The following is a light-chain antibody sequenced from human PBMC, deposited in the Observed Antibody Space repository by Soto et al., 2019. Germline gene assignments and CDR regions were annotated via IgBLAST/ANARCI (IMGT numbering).Light chain of an antibody. J-gene: IGKJ1*01. CDR3: QQLDSNPPWT. CDR2: LAS. Sequence: IQLTQSPSSLSASVGDTVTISCRASQTIDNYLAWYQQYPGGAPKLLIYLASTLQSGVPSRFSGSGSGTDFQHTISSLQPDDFAAYYCQQLDSNPPWTFGQGTRVEIK. V-gene: IGKV1-9*01. CDR1: QTIDNY.